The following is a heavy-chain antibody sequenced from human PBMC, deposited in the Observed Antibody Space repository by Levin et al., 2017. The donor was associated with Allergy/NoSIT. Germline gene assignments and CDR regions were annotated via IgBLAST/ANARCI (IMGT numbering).Heavy chain of an antibody. CDR1: GGSITSDY. CDR3: ARDRGNNWAYNWFAP. CDR2: IHESGGS. J-gene: IGHJ5*02. V-gene: IGHV4-59*01. D-gene: IGHD1-1*01. Sequence: PSETLSLTCTVSGGSITSDYWTWIRQPPGKGLEWIGYIHESGGSKYNPSLQSRVTMSVDKSRNQFSLRLTSVTAADTAVYYCARDRGNNWAYNWFAPWGQGTLVTVSS.